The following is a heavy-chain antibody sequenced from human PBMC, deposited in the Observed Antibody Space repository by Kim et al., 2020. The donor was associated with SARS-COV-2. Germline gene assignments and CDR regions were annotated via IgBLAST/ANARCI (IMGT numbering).Heavy chain of an antibody. CDR2: INPDSGGT. Sequence: ASVKVSCKASGYTFTDSYIHWVRQAPGQGLEWMGRINPDSGGTHYAREFQGRVTMTRDTSVSTVYMELSRLRSDDTAVYFCARGFPIYYYYGMDVWGQGT. CDR1: GYTFTDSY. CDR3: ARGFPIYYYYGMDV. V-gene: IGHV1-2*06. J-gene: IGHJ6*02.